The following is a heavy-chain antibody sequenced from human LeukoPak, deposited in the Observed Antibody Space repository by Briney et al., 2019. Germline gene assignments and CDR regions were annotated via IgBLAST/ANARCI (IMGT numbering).Heavy chain of an antibody. V-gene: IGHV4-38-2*02. CDR3: ARVSSSWYQDWYFDP. D-gene: IGHD6-13*01. Sequence: SETLSLTCTVSGYSISSGYYWGWIRQPPGKGLEWIGSIYHSGSTYYNPSLKSRVTISVDTSKNQFSLKLSSVTAADTAVYYCARVSSSWYQDWYFDPWGRGTLVTVSS. CDR2: IYHSGST. J-gene: IGHJ2*01. CDR1: GYSISSGYY.